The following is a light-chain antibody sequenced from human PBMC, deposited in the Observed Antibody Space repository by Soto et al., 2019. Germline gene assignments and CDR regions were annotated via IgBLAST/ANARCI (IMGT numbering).Light chain of an antibody. J-gene: IGKJ1*01. V-gene: IGKV3-20*01. CDR1: QTLSPNY. CDR2: GSS. Sequence: DIVLTQSPGTLSLSPGERATLSCRASQTLSPNYLAWCQQKPGHPPRLLIYGSSKRATGIPDRFRGSGSGTEFTLTISSLRSEDSAIYYCQQYFEWPPMTFGQGTKVDI. CDR3: QQYFEWPPMT.